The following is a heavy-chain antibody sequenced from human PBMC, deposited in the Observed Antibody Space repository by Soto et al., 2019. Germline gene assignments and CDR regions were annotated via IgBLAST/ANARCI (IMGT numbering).Heavy chain of an antibody. V-gene: IGHV4-59*01. D-gene: IGHD6-19*01. J-gene: IGHJ4*02. CDR1: GGSISSYY. CDR2: IYYSGST. Sequence: PSETLSLTCTVSGGSISSYYWSWIRQPPGKGLEWIGYIYYSGSTNYNPSLKSRVTISVDTSKNQFSLKLSSVTAADTAVYYCARVRAVDGTLDRRKYYFDYWGQGTLVTVSS. CDR3: ARVRAVDGTLDRRKYYFDY.